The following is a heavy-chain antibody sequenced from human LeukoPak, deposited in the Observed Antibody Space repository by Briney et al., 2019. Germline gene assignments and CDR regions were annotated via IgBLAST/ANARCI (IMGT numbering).Heavy chain of an antibody. CDR1: GITFSSYV. V-gene: IGHV3-23*01. CDR3: TKGELLLSASDF. CDR2: ISVSGAGT. J-gene: IGHJ4*02. Sequence: PGGSLRRSCAASGITFSSYVMSWVRQAPMKGLEWVSGISVSGAGTYYVDSVKGRFTISRDNSKNTLYLQMNSLRAEDTAVYYCTKGELLLSASDFWGQGTLVTVSS. D-gene: IGHD2-15*01.